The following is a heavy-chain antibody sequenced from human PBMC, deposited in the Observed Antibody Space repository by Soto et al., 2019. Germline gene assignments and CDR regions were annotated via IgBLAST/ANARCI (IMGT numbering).Heavy chain of an antibody. Sequence: QVRLQGSGPGLVKPSETLSLTCTVSGGSISRYYWSWIRQPPGKGLEWIGYLYNTGSTIYNPSLESRVTISVDTSKNQFSLKLNSVTAADTAVYYCARDLWGYCGTDCYPLDVWGPGTTVTVSS. V-gene: IGHV4-59*01. CDR1: GGSISRYY. CDR3: ARDLWGYCGTDCYPLDV. J-gene: IGHJ6*02. D-gene: IGHD2-21*02. CDR2: LYNTGST.